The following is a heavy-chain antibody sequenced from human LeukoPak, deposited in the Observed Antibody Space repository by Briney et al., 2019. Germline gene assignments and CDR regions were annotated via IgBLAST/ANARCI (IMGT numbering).Heavy chain of an antibody. V-gene: IGHV3-74*01. CDR3: GRGRYSGFVDY. CDR2: IDNAGSNT. Sequence: GGSLRLSCAASGFTFSSHWMHWVRQVPGKGLVWVSRIDNAGSNTGYADSVKGRFTISRDNAQNTLYLQMNSLRAEDTAVYYCGRGRYSGFVDYWGQGTLVTVSS. J-gene: IGHJ4*02. CDR1: GFTFSSHW. D-gene: IGHD5-12*01.